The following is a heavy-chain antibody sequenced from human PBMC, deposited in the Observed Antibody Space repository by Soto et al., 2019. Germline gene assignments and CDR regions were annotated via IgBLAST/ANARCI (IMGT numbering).Heavy chain of an antibody. V-gene: IGHV4-59*08. D-gene: IGHD3-10*01. CDR1: GGSISSYY. CDR2: IYYSGST. Sequence: SETLSLTCTVSGGSISSYYWSWIRQPPGKGLEWIGYIYYSGSTNYNPSLKSRVTISVDTSKNQFSLKLSSVTAADTAVYYCARLNPFEGFGEPRGRDYYYYMDVWGKGTTVTVSS. J-gene: IGHJ6*03. CDR3: ARLNPFEGFGEPRGRDYYYYMDV.